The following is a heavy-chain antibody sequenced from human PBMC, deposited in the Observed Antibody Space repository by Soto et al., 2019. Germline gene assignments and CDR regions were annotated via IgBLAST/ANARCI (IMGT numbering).Heavy chain of an antibody. Sequence: SETLSLTCAVYGGSFSGYYWSWIRQPPGKGLEWIGEINHSGSTNYNPSLKSRVTISVDTSKNQFSLKLSSVTAADTAVYYCARGRGTMVRGVNYYYYYGMDVWGQGTTVT. J-gene: IGHJ6*02. CDR3: ARGRGTMVRGVNYYYYYGMDV. D-gene: IGHD3-10*01. CDR2: INHSGST. CDR1: GGSFSGYY. V-gene: IGHV4-34*01.